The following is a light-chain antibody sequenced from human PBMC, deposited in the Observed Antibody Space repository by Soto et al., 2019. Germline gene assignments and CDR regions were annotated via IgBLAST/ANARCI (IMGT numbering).Light chain of an antibody. V-gene: IGKV3-20*01. CDR3: QQYGNSRT. CDR1: QSVTSTY. Sequence: EIVLTQSPGTLSLSPGERATPSCRASQSVTSTYLAWYQQKPGQAPRLLIYGVSSRATGIPDRFSGSGSGTDFTLTISRLEREDFAVYYCQQYGNSRTFGQGTKVEIK. CDR2: GVS. J-gene: IGKJ1*01.